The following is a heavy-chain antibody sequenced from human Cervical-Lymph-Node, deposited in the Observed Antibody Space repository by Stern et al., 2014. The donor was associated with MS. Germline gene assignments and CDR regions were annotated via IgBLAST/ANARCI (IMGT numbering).Heavy chain of an antibody. D-gene: IGHD3-10*01. CDR2: ISFDGDNK. CDR3: ARSPLINEMLFDYLDY. V-gene: IGHV3-30*04. J-gene: IGHJ4*02. Sequence: VQLLESGGDVVHPGRSLRLSCAASRFTFSNYSMHWVRQAPGKGLEWVAVISFDGDNKFYAGSVKGRFTISRDNAKNTLYLQMSSLRVEDTAVYYCARSPLINEMLFDYLDYWGQGTPVTVSS. CDR1: RFTFSNYS.